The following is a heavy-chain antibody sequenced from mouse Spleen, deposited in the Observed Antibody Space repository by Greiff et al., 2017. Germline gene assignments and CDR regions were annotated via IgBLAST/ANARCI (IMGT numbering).Heavy chain of an antibody. V-gene: IGHV3-6*01. Sequence: EVQRVESGPGLVKPSQSLSLTCSVTGYSITSGYYWNWIRQFPGNKLEWMGYISYDGSNNYNPSLKNRISITRDTSKNQFFLKLNSVTTEDTATYYCASPLDGYYGDYWGQGTTLTVSS. CDR1: GYSITSGYY. D-gene: IGHD2-3*01. CDR3: ASPLDGYYGDY. J-gene: IGHJ2*01. CDR2: ISYDGSN.